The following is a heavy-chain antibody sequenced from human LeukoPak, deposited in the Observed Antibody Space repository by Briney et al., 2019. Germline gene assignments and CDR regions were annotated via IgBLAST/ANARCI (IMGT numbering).Heavy chain of an antibody. J-gene: IGHJ3*02. D-gene: IGHD6-13*01. CDR3: ARAPHPLSSSRPFDI. Sequence: ASVKVSCKASGYTFTSYGISWVRQAPGQGLEWMGWISAYNGNTNYAQKLQGRVTMTTDTSTGTAYMELRSLRSDDTAVYYCARAPHPLSSSRPFDIWGQGTMVTVSS. V-gene: IGHV1-18*01. CDR2: ISAYNGNT. CDR1: GYTFTSYG.